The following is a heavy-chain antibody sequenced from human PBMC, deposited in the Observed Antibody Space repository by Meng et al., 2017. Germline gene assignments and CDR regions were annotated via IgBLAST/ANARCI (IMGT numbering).Heavy chain of an antibody. CDR3: ARDFTAVVVAARWGWFDP. CDR1: GGSISSSSYY. D-gene: IGHD2-15*01. V-gene: IGHV4-39*07. CDR2: IYYSGST. J-gene: IGHJ5*02. Sequence: QLQLPEPGPGLVKLSETLSLHCTVSGGSISSSSYYWGWIRQPPGKGLEWIGSIYYSGSTYYNPSLKSRVTISVDTSKNQFSLKLSSVTAADTAVYYCARDFTAVVVAARWGWFDPWGQGTLVTVSS.